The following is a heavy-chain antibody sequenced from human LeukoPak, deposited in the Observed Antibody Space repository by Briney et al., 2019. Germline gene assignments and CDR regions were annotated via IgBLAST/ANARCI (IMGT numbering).Heavy chain of an antibody. D-gene: IGHD2-15*01. CDR3: ARTLVAERYYYYYYMDV. Sequence: PSETLSLTCTVSGGSISSYYWSWIRQPPGKGLEWIGYIYYSGSTNYNPSLKSRVTISLDTSKNQFSLKLSSVTAADTAVYYCARTLVAERYYYYYYMDVWGEGTTVTVSS. V-gene: IGHV4-59*08. CDR2: IYYSGST. CDR1: GGSISSYY. J-gene: IGHJ6*03.